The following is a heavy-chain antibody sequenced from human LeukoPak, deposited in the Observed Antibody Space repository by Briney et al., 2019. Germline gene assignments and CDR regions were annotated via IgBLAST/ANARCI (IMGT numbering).Heavy chain of an antibody. J-gene: IGHJ4*01. CDR3: AIALRGRPTAMWYFGS. V-gene: IGHV4-34*01. Sequence: SEPLSLTCAVYGGSFSGYYWRWIRQPPGKGLKWIGEINHSGSTNYNPSLKSRVTISVDTSKNQLSLKLTSVSASDTALYYCAIALRGRPTAMWYFGSRGQGTLVTLFS. CDR2: INHSGST. CDR1: GGSFSGYY. D-gene: IGHD2-2*01.